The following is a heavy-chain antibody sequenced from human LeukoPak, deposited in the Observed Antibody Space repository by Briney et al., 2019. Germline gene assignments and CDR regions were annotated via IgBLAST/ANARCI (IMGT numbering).Heavy chain of an antibody. D-gene: IGHD2-2*01. V-gene: IGHV1-69*04. J-gene: IGHJ6*02. Sequence: SVKVSCKASGGTFSSYAISWVRQAPGQGLEWMGRIIPILGIANYAQKFQGRVTITADKSTSTAYMELSSLRSEDTTVYYCARDGDGYCSSTSCLRGMDVWGQGTTVTVSS. CDR1: GGTFSSYA. CDR2: IIPILGIA. CDR3: ARDGDGYCSSTSCLRGMDV.